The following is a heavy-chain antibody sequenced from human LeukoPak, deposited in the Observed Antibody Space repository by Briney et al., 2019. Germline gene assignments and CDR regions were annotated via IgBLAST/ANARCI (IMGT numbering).Heavy chain of an antibody. V-gene: IGHV1-18*01. D-gene: IGHD1-14*01. CDR1: GYTFTSYG. CDR2: ISAYNGNT. CDR3: ARSGRITPTYWYFDL. J-gene: IGHJ2*01. Sequence: ASVKVSCKASGYTFTSYGISWVRQAPGQGLEWMGWISAYNGNTNYAQKLQGRVTMTTDTSTSTAYMELRSLRSDGTAVYYCARSGRITPTYWYFDLWGRGTLVTVSS.